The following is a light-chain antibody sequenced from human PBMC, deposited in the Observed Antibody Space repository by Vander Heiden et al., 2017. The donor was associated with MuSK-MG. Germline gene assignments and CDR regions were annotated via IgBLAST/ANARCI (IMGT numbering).Light chain of an antibody. Sequence: SALIQPASVSGSPGQSITISCTRSSPDIPNYNYVPCYQQHPGTAPKLIIYFVNNRPSEAASRFSGSKSDNTASLTVAGLQAEDEADYNCHSFTGRVWVFGGGTKLTVL. CDR2: FVN. J-gene: IGLJ3*02. CDR3: HSFTGRVWV. CDR1: SPDIPNYNY. V-gene: IGLV2-14*03.